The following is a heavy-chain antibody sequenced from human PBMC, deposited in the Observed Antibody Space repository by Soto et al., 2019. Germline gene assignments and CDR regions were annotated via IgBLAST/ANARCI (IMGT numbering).Heavy chain of an antibody. D-gene: IGHD4-17*01. Sequence: PGGSLRLSCAASGFTFSSYGMHWVRQAPGKGLEWVAVISYDGSNKYYADSVKGRFTISRDNSKNTLYLQMNSLRAEDTAVYYCAKAMTTVVIKGPNWFDPWGQGTLVTVSS. V-gene: IGHV3-30*18. CDR3: AKAMTTVVIKGPNWFDP. J-gene: IGHJ5*02. CDR2: ISYDGSNK. CDR1: GFTFSSYG.